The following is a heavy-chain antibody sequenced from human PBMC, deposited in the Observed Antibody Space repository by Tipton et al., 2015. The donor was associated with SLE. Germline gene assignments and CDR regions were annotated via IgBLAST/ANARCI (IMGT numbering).Heavy chain of an antibody. Sequence: SLRLSCAASGFTFSNAWMSWVRQAPGKGLEWVGRIKSKTDGGTTDYAAPVKGRFTISRDDSKNTLYLQMNSLKTDDTAVYYCTTVYSSGWSLVYYYYYMDVWGKGTTVTVSS. CDR2: IKSKTDGGTT. J-gene: IGHJ6*03. D-gene: IGHD6-19*01. V-gene: IGHV3-15*01. CDR3: TTVYSSGWSLVYYYYYMDV. CDR1: GFTFSNAW.